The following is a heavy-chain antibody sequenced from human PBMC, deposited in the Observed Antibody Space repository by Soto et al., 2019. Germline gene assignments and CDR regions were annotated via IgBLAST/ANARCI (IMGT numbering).Heavy chain of an antibody. CDR3: ARESEDFTSNFDY. CDR2: ISSTTNYI. J-gene: IGHJ4*02. V-gene: IGHV3-21*06. CDR1: GFTFTRYS. Sequence: GGSLRLSCAASGFTFTRYSMDWVRQAPGKGLEWVSSISSTTNYIYYGDSMKGRFTISRDNAKNSLYLEMNSLRAEDTAVYYCARESEDFTSNFDYWGQGTLVTVSS.